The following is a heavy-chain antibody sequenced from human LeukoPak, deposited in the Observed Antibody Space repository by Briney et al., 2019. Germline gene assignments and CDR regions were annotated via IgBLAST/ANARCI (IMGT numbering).Heavy chain of an antibody. CDR1: GGSISSSSYY. D-gene: IGHD3-10*01. J-gene: IGHJ4*02. CDR2: INHSGST. Sequence: SETLSLTCTVSGGSISSSSYYWGWIRQPPGKGLEWIGEINHSGSTNYNPSLKSRVTISVDTSKNQFSLKLSSVTAADTAVYYCAREKSTYYYGSGSLDYWGQGTLVTVSS. V-gene: IGHV4-39*07. CDR3: AREKSTYYYGSGSLDY.